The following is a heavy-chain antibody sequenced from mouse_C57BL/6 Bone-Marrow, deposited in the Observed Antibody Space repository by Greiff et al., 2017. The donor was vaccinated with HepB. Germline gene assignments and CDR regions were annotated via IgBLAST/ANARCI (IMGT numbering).Heavy chain of an antibody. CDR2: INYDGSST. CDR1: GFTFSDYY. J-gene: IGHJ3*01. D-gene: IGHD1-1*01. Sequence: EVQRVESEGGLVQPGSSMKLSCTASGFTFSDYYMAWVRQVPEKGLEWVANINYDGSSTYYLDSLKSRFIISRDNAKNILYLQMSSLKSEDTATYYCAREVGNYYGSSPWFAYWGQGTLVTVSA. V-gene: IGHV5-16*01. CDR3: AREVGNYYGSSPWFAY.